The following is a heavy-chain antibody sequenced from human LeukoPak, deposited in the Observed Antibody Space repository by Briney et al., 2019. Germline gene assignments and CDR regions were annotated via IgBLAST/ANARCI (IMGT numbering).Heavy chain of an antibody. CDR3: AKDEGVVLSTSFDFGH. J-gene: IGHJ4*02. CDR2: ISGSGRNT. CDR1: GFTFSTYA. D-gene: IGHD3-10*01. V-gene: IGHV3-23*01. Sequence: PGGSLGLSCVVSGFTFSTYAMSWVRQAPGKGLEWVAFISGSGRNTYYADSVKGRFTISSDNFRNTLSLQMNSLRPDDTAIYYCAKDEGVVLSTSFDFGHWGQGTLVAVSS.